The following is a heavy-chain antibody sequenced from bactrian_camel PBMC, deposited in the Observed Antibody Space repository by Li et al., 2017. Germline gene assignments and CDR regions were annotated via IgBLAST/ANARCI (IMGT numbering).Heavy chain of an antibody. Sequence: HVQLVESGGGSVQAGGSLRLSCVTSGYSGDCIGWFRQAPGKEREGVARIATGSGNTYYADSVKGRFTISQDNAKNTVYLQMNSLMPEDSGVYYCAGDRSYGAWYMESQYKYWGRGTQVTVS. CDR1: GYSGDC. V-gene: IGHV3S63*01. J-gene: IGHJ4*01. CDR2: IATGSGNT. D-gene: IGHD6*01. CDR3: AGDRSYGAWYMESQYKY.